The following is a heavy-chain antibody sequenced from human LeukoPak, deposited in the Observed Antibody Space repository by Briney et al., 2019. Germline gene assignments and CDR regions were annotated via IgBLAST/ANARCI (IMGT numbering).Heavy chain of an antibody. J-gene: IGHJ4*02. V-gene: IGHV3-33*01. CDR2: IWYDGSNK. D-gene: IGHD3-22*01. CDR1: GFTFSSYG. Sequence: GGSLRLSCAASGFTFSSYGMHWVRQAPGKGLEWVAVIWYDGSNKYYADSVKGRFTISRDNSKNTLYLQMNSLRVEDTAVYYCARDGYYYDSSYFGYWGQGTLVTVSS. CDR3: ARDGYYYDSSYFGY.